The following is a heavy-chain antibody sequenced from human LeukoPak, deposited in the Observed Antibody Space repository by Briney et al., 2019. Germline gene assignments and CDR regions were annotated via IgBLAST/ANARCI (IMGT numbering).Heavy chain of an antibody. Sequence: QPGGSLRLSCAASGFSFSDYSMNWVRQAPGKGLEWVSYISGGSSKIYYADSVKGRFIISRDNVKSALYLQMNSLRDEDTAVYYCAREHRGVVTLWDWGQGTLVTVSS. CDR1: GFSFSDYS. D-gene: IGHD4-23*01. V-gene: IGHV3-48*02. CDR2: ISGGSSKI. J-gene: IGHJ4*02. CDR3: AREHRGVVTLWD.